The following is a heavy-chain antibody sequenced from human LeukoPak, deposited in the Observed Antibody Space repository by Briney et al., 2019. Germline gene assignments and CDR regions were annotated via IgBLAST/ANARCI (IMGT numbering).Heavy chain of an antibody. CDR3: ARERSGYSSGRRGGSGRFDP. D-gene: IGHD6-19*01. CDR1: GYTFTGYY. CDR2: INPNSGGT. J-gene: IGHJ5*02. Sequence: RASVKVSCKASGYTFTGYYMHWVRQAPGQGLEWMGWINPNSGGTNYAQKFQGRVTMTRDTSISTAYMELSRLRSDDTAVYYCARERSGYSSGRRGGSGRFDPWGQGTLVTVSS. V-gene: IGHV1-2*02.